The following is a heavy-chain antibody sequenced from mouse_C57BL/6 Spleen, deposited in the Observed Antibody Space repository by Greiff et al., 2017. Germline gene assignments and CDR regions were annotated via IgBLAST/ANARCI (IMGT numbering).Heavy chain of an antibody. V-gene: IGHV1-72*01. CDR3: ASHYGSSYYWYFDV. J-gene: IGHJ1*03. CDR1: GYTFTSYW. CDR2: IDPNSGGT. Sequence: QVQLQQPGAELVKPGASVKLSCKASGYTFTSYWMHWVKQRPGRGLEWIGRIDPNSGGTKYNEEFKSKATLTVDKPSSTAYMQLSSLTSEDSAVDYCASHYGSSYYWYFDVWGTGTTVTVSS. D-gene: IGHD1-1*01.